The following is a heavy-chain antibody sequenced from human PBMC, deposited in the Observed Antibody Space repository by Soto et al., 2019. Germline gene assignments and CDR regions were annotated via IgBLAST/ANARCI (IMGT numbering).Heavy chain of an antibody. V-gene: IGHV6-1*01. CDR1: GDSVSSNSAA. CDR3: ARDPRGYSGYGLDYYYYYGMDV. CDR2: TYYRSKWYN. J-gene: IGHJ6*02. Sequence: SQTLSLTCAISGDSVSSNSAAWNWIRQSPSRGLEWLGRTYYRSKWYNDYAVSVKSRITINPDTSKNQFSLQLNSVTPEDTAVYYCARDPRGYSGYGLDYYYYYGMDVWGQGTTVIVS. D-gene: IGHD5-12*01.